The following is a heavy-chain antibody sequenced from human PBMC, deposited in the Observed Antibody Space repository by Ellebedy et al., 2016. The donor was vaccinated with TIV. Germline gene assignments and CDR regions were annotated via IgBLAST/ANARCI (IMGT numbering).Heavy chain of an antibody. CDR3: ARGSSGATTY. D-gene: IGHD3-22*01. J-gene: IGHJ4*02. V-gene: IGHV3-74*03. CDR2: IDTDATTV. CDR1: GFTFSRRC. Sequence: GESLKISCAGSGFTFSRRCMHWVRQAPGKGLVWVSRIDTDATTVTYADSVKGRFTISRDNDKNKVFLQMDSLTDDDTAVYYCARGSSGATTYWGQGTLVTVSS.